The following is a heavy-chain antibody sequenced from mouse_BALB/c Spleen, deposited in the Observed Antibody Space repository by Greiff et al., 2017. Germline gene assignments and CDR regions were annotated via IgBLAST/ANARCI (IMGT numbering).Heavy chain of an antibody. Sequence: VQLKQSGTVLARPGASVKMSCKASGYSFTSYWMHWVKQRPGQGLEWIGAIYPGNSDTSYNQKFKGKAKLTAVTSASTAYMELSSLTNEDSAVYYCTRRTNWDDWYFDVWGAGTTVTVSS. V-gene: IGHV1-5*01. CDR3: TRRTNWDDWYFDV. J-gene: IGHJ1*01. CDR1: GYSFTSYW. CDR2: IYPGNSDT. D-gene: IGHD4-1*01.